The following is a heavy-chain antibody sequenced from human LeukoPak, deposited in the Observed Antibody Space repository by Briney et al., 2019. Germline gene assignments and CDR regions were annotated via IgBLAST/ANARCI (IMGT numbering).Heavy chain of an antibody. D-gene: IGHD1-26*01. CDR2: IIPIFGTA. J-gene: IGHJ4*02. CDR3: ARDRSGSYFANFDY. CDR1: GGTFSSYA. Sequence: SVKVSCKASGGTFSSYAISWVRQAPGQGLEWMGGIIPIFGTANYAQKFQGRVTITADKSTSTAYMGLSSLRSEDTAVYYCARDRSGSYFANFDYWGQGTLVTVSS. V-gene: IGHV1-69*06.